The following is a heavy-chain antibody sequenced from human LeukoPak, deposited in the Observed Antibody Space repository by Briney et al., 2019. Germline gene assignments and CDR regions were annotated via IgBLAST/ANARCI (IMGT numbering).Heavy chain of an antibody. Sequence: SETLSLTCTVSGVSISSYHWSWIRQPPVKGLEWIGYIYNSGSTNYNPSLKSRVTISVDTSKNQFSLKLSSVTAADTAVYYCARGLGYGKYYFDYWGQGTLVTVSS. CDR1: GVSISSYH. CDR3: ARGLGYGKYYFDY. J-gene: IGHJ4*02. V-gene: IGHV4-59*12. D-gene: IGHD5-12*01. CDR2: IYNSGST.